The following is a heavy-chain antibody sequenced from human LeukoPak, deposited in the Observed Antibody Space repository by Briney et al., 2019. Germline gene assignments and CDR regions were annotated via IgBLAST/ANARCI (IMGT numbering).Heavy chain of an antibody. D-gene: IGHD3-22*01. CDR3: ARGKGIGGDSSGYYPYYFDY. CDR2: IYHSGST. V-gene: IGHV4-30-2*01. J-gene: IGHJ4*02. Sequence: SQTLSLTCAVSGGSISSGGYSWSWIRQPPGKGLEWIGYIYHSGSTYYNPSLKSRATISVDRSKNQFSLKLSSVTAADTAVYYCARGKGIGGDSSGYYPYYFDYWGQGTLVTVSS. CDR1: GGSISSGGYS.